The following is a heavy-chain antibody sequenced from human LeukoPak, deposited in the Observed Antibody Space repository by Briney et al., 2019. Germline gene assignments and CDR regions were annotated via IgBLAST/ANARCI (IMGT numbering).Heavy chain of an antibody. J-gene: IGHJ5*02. Sequence: SETLSLTCSVYGGSFSAYYWVWIRQSPEMGLQLIGEVSHSGGTNYNPSLRSRLTLSVDTSKHQFSLQLTSVTAADSGIYYCARDGYSIGRAFDPWGQGTLVTVSS. CDR3: ARDGYSIGRAFDP. CDR2: VSHSGGT. V-gene: IGHV4-34*01. D-gene: IGHD5-18*01. CDR1: GGSFSAYY.